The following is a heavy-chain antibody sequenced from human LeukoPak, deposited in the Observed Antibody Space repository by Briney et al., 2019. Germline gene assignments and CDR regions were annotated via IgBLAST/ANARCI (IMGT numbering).Heavy chain of an antibody. CDR1: GFTVSSNY. J-gene: IGHJ6*02. CDR2: IYSDDNT. V-gene: IGHV3-53*01. CDR3: ARVPRGVGVIEYYGVDV. Sequence: PGGSLRLSCAASGFTVSSNYMSWARQAPGKGLEWVSVIYSDDNTYYTDSVKGRFTISRDKSKNTLYLQMNSLRAEDTAVYYCARVPRGVGVIEYYGVDVWGQGTTVT. D-gene: IGHD3-10*01.